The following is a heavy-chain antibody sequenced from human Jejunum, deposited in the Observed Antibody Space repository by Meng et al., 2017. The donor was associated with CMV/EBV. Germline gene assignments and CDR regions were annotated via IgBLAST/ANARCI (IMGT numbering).Heavy chain of an antibody. D-gene: IGHD3-22*01. CDR1: GASIXSSSRSYY. Sequence: QLQLQESGPXLVKPXXXLSLTGSXAGASIXSSSRSYYWGWTRQPPGKGLEWIGSIHYSGTIDYNPSLKGRVTISRDTSKNQFSLRLSSGTAADTAVYYCARLLGSSGYYILHYFDYWGHGTLVTVSS. CDR2: IHYSGTI. J-gene: IGHJ4*01. CDR3: ARLLGSSGYYILHYFDY. V-gene: IGHV4-39*07.